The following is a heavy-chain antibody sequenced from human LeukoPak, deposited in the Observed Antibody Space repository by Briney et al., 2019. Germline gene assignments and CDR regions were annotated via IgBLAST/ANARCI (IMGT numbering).Heavy chain of an antibody. J-gene: IGHJ4*02. CDR2: ISNSDDST. V-gene: IGHV3-23*01. CDR3: AKAQFGVGGTHYFDF. CDR1: GFTFSSYA. Sequence: GGSLRLSCAASGFTFSSYAMSWVRQAPGKGLEWVSTISNSDDSTYYADSVKGRFTISRDNSENTLFLRMNSLRAEDTAVYYCAKAQFGVGGTHYFDFWGQGTLVTVSS. D-gene: IGHD1-26*01.